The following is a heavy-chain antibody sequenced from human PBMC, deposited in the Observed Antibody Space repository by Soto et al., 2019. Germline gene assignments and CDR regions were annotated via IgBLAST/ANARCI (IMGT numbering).Heavy chain of an antibody. V-gene: IGHV3-30*03. CDR3: ARDLRITMLRGPPPGY. CDR2: ISLEGSNK. D-gene: IGHD3-10*01. Sequence: PGGSLRLSCEASGFNFSHYAMHWVRQAPGKGLEWLAIISLEGSNKYSAKAVKGRFTISRDNSKNTLYLQMNSLRAEDTAVYYCARDLRITMLRGPPPGYWGQGTLVTVSS. CDR1: GFNFSHYA. J-gene: IGHJ4*02.